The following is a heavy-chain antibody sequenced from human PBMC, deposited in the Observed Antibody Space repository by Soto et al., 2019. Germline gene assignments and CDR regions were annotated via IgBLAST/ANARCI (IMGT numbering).Heavy chain of an antibody. V-gene: IGHV4-30-4*01. CDR2: IYYSGST. J-gene: IGHJ6*02. CDR1: GGSISSGDYY. Sequence: SETLSLTCTVSGGSISSGDYYWSWIRQPPGKGLEWIGYIYYSGSTYYNPSLKSRVTISVDTSKNQFSLKQSSVTAADTAVYYCARDIVVVPAAIESPHYYYYGMDVWGQGTTVTVSS. CDR3: ARDIVVVPAAIESPHYYYYGMDV. D-gene: IGHD2-2*02.